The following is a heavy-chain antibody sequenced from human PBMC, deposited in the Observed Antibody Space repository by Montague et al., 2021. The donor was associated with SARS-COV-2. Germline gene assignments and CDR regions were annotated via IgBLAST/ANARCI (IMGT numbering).Heavy chain of an antibody. CDR2: INSDGSST. D-gene: IGHD6-13*01. J-gene: IGHJ6*02. V-gene: IGHV3-74*01. CDR1: GFTFSSYW. CDR3: ARSGQQLVHPLATLYYYYGMDV. Sequence: SLRLSCAASGFTFSSYWMHWVRQAPGKGLVWVSRINSDGSSTSYADSVXGRFTISRDNAKNTLYLQMNSLRAEDTAVYYCARSGQQLVHPLATLYYYYGMDVWGQGTTVTVPS.